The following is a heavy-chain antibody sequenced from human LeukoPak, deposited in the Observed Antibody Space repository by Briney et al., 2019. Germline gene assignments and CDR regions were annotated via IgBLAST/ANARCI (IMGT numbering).Heavy chain of an antibody. CDR3: ARHFAFSYYYMDV. Sequence: PSETLSLTCTVSGGSVSSSSYYWGWIRQPPGKGLEWIGSISYSGTNYNNPSLKSRVSISIDTSKNQFSVKLSSVTAADTAVYYCARHFAFSYYYMDVWGKGTTVTVSS. CDR2: ISYSGTN. V-gene: IGHV4-39*01. CDR1: GGSVSSSSYY. J-gene: IGHJ6*03.